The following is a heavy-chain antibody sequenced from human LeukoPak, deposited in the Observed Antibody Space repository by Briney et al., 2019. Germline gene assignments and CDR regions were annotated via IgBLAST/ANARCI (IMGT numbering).Heavy chain of an antibody. Sequence: GGSLRLSCTAPGFTFSSYGMSWVRPAPGKGLKWVSTNSGSGGRTYYADSVQGRFTISRDNSKYTLFLQMHSLRVEDTAVYYCAALPTGYQNFDYGGQGTLVTVSS. CDR1: GFTFSSYG. J-gene: IGHJ4*02. CDR2: NSGSGGRT. V-gene: IGHV3-23*01. CDR3: AALPTGYQNFDY. D-gene: IGHD3-9*01.